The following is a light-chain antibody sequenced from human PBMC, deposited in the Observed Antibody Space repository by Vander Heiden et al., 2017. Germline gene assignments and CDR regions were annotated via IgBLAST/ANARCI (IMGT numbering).Light chain of an antibody. CDR2: GAS. J-gene: IGKJ2*01. CDR1: QSVSSNY. Sequence: EIVLTQSPGTLSLSRGERATTSCRASQSVSSNYLAWYQQKPGQAPRLLIYGASSRATGIPDRFSGSGSGTDFTLTISRLEPEDFAVYYCQQYGGSPPYTFGQGTKLEIK. CDR3: QQYGGSPPYT. V-gene: IGKV3-20*01.